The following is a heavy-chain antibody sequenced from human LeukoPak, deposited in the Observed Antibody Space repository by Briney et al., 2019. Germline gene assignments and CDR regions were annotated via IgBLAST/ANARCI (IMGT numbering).Heavy chain of an antibody. J-gene: IGHJ4*02. D-gene: IGHD3-22*01. Sequence: GGSLRLSCAASGFTFSSYSMNWVRQAPGKGLEWVSAISGSGGSTYYADSVKGRFTISRDNSKNTLYLQMNSLRAEDTAVYYCAKDQITMIVGIFDYWGQGTLVTVSS. CDR3: AKDQITMIVGIFDY. V-gene: IGHV3-23*01. CDR1: GFTFSSYS. CDR2: ISGSGGST.